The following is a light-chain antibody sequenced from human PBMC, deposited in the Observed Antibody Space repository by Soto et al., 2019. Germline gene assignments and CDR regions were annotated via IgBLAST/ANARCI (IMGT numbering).Light chain of an antibody. CDR2: GNN. CDR1: SSNIGSNT. J-gene: IGLJ2*01. Sequence: QSVLTQPPSASGTPGQRVTISCSGSSSNIGSNTVNWYQQLPGTAPKLLIYGNNQRPSGVPDRFSDSKSGTSASLAISGLQSDDEADYYCAAWDDSLNGVVFGGGTKLTVL. CDR3: AAWDDSLNGVV. V-gene: IGLV1-44*01.